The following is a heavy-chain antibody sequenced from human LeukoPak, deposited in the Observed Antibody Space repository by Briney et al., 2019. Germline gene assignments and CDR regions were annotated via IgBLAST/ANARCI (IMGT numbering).Heavy chain of an antibody. CDR2: IIPIFGTA. CDR3: ARDYEGWFDP. J-gene: IGHJ5*02. D-gene: IGHD3-16*01. Sequence: ASVKVSCKASGGTFSSYAISWVRQAPGQGLEWMGGIIPIFGTANYAQKFQGRVTITTDESTSTAYMELSSLRSEDTAVYYCARDYEGWFDPWGQGTLVTISS. CDR1: GGTFSSYA. V-gene: IGHV1-69*05.